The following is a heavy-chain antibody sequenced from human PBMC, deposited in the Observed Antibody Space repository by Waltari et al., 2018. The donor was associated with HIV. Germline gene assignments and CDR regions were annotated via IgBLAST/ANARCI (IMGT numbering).Heavy chain of an antibody. CDR1: GFTFNSFG. CDR2: IRQDGAEK. CDR3: ARDSRPRAEWGQPNDH. D-gene: IGHD1-26*01. Sequence: EAQLVGSGGGLVQPGGSLGLPCAASGFTFNSFGLSWVGQAPGKGLEWVANIRQDGAEKHYVDSVKGRFTISRDNAENYLYLQMNSLRAEDTAMYYCARDSRPRAEWGQPNDHWGQGTLVTVS. J-gene: IGHJ4*02. V-gene: IGHV3-7*01.